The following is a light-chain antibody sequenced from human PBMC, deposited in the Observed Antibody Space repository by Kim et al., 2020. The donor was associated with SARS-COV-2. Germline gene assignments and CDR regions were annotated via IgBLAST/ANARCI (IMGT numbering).Light chain of an antibody. CDR3: AAWDDSLNGFWV. J-gene: IGLJ3*02. CDR1: SSNIGRNT. V-gene: IGLV1-44*01. Sequence: QRVTMSCSGSSSNIGRNTVNWYQQLPGTAPKLLIYSNNQRPSGVPDRFSGSKSGTSASLAISGLQSEDEADYYCAAWDDSLNGFWVFGGGTQLTVL. CDR2: SNN.